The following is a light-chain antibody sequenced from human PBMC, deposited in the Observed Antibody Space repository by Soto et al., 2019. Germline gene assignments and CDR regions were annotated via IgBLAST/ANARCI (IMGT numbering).Light chain of an antibody. CDR2: ANN. CDR1: NSDIGAGYD. V-gene: IGLV1-40*01. Sequence: QSVLTQPPSVSGAPGQRVTISRTGSNSDIGAGYDVHWYQQLPGTAPKLVIYANNNRPSGVPDRFSASKSGTSASLAITGLQADDEADYYCQSYDSSLRGVFGTGSKLTVL. J-gene: IGLJ1*01. CDR3: QSYDSSLRGV.